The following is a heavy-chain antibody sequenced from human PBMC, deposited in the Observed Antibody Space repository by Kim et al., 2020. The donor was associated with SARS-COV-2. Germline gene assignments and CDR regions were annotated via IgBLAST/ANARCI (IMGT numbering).Heavy chain of an antibody. J-gene: IGHJ5*02. V-gene: IGHV3-23*01. Sequence: YTDAVKGRFTISRDNSKNTLYLQMDSLRVEDTAIYYGAKRDTTTLNWFDPWGRGSLVTVSS. D-gene: IGHD1-26*01. CDR3: AKRDTTTLNWFDP.